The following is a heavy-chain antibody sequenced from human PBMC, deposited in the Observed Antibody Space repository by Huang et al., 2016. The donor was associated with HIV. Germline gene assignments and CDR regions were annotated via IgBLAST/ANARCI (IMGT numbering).Heavy chain of an antibody. J-gene: IGHJ6*03. CDR3: ARHREGPVAYYSGWGSHLNYMDV. D-gene: IGHD3-10*01. V-gene: IGHV4-39*01. CDR2: IYYKGST. Sequence: QLLLQESGPGLVKPSEALALTCAVSGGSIRSSDYRWGWIRQPPGKGLGWLGSIYYKGSTHDRPSLKRRVTIAVDTSKNRFFLNLTAMTAADTAVYYCARHREGPVAYYSGWGSHLNYMDVWGRGRTVVVSS. CDR1: GGSIRSSDYR.